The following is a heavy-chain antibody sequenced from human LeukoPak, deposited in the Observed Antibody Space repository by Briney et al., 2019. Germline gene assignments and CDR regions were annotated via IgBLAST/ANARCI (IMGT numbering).Heavy chain of an antibody. CDR1: GVTFSSHG. J-gene: IGHJ3*02. CDR2: IWYDGSNK. Sequence: GGSLRLSCAASGVTFSSHGMHWVRQAPGKGLERVAVIWYDGSNKYYADSVKGRFTISRDNSKNTLYLQMNSLRAEDTAVYYCAREERTVDAFDIWGQGTMVTVSS. CDR3: AREERTVDAFDI. V-gene: IGHV3-33*01. D-gene: IGHD4-17*01.